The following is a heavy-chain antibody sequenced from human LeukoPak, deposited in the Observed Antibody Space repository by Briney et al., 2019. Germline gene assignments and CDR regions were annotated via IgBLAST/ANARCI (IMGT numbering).Heavy chain of an antibody. CDR3: AGYTVVRGLTLSAFDI. Sequence: ASVKVSCKASGDTLTGYYIHWVRQAPRQGLDWMGCFDPNTGATHYAQKFQGRVTMTRDTSIDTDFLELRSLISDDTALYYCAGYTVVRGLTLSAFDIWGQGTMVTVS. J-gene: IGHJ3*02. D-gene: IGHD3-10*01. CDR2: FDPNTGAT. CDR1: GDTLTGYY. V-gene: IGHV1-2*02.